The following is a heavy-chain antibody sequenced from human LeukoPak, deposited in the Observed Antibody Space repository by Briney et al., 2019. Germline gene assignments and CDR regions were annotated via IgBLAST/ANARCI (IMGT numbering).Heavy chain of an antibody. Sequence: GGTLRLSCAASGFTFSSYAMNWARQAPGKGLEWVSAISGSGASTYYADSVKGRFTISRDNSKNTLYLQMNSLRAEDTAIYYCAKAALRYQLLSSLDYWGQGTLVTVSS. CDR3: AKAALRYQLLSSLDY. V-gene: IGHV3-23*01. CDR1: GFTFSSYA. CDR2: ISGSGAST. D-gene: IGHD2-2*01. J-gene: IGHJ4*02.